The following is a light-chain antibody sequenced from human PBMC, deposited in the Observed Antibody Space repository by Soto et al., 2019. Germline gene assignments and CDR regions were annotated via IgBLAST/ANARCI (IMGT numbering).Light chain of an antibody. CDR3: QQAGSSPLT. J-gene: IGKJ4*01. CDR1: QSVSSSY. V-gene: IGKV3-20*01. Sequence: IVLTQSPGTLSLSPGERATLSCRASQSVSSSYLAWYQQKPGQAPRLLLYGAPSRATGLPDRFGGRGSGTDFTLTLSRLEPEDFAVYYCQQAGSSPLTFGGGTKVEI. CDR2: GAP.